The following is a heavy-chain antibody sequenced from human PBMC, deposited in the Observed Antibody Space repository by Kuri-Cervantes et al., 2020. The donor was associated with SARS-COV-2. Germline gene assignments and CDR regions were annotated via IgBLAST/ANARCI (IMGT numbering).Heavy chain of an antibody. CDR1: GGTFSSYT. J-gene: IGHJ6*03. CDR2: ISAYNGNT. CDR3: ALGYWGSGYPRYYYYMDV. V-gene: IGHV1-18*01. Sequence: ASVKVSCKASGGTFSSYTISWVRQAPGQGLEWMGGISAYNGNTNYAQKLQGRVTMTTDTSTSTAYTELSSLRSEDTAVYYCALGYWGSGYPRYYYYMDVWGKGTTVTVSS. D-gene: IGHD3-22*01.